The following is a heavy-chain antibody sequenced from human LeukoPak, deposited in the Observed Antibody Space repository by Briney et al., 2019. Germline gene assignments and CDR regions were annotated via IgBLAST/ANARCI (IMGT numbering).Heavy chain of an antibody. D-gene: IGHD1-26*01. V-gene: IGHV1-18*01. J-gene: IGHJ4*02. CDR3: ATAVGGSHFSGSYDY. Sequence: ASVKVSCKASGYTFTSYGISWVRQAPGQGLEWMGWISAYNGSTNYAQKLQGRVTMTTDTSTSTAYMELRSLRSDDTAVYFCATAVGGSHFSGSYDYWGQGTLVTVSS. CDR1: GYTFTSYG. CDR2: ISAYNGST.